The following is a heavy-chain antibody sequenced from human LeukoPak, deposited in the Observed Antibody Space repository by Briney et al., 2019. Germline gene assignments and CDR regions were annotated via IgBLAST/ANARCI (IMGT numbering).Heavy chain of an antibody. V-gene: IGHV2-5*02. CDR2: IYWDDDK. D-gene: IGHD3-10*01. CDR3: AHRTGSGGLGY. Sequence: SGPTLVKATQTLTLTCTFSGFSLRTNGVGVGWIRQPPGKALEWLALIYWDDDKRYSPSLKSRLTITKDTSKNQVVLTTTNMDPVDKATYYCAHRTGSGGLGYWGQGTLVTVSS. J-gene: IGHJ1*01. CDR1: GFSLRTNGVG.